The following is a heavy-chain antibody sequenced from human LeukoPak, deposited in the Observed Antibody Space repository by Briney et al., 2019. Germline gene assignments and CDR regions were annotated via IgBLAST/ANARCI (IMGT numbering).Heavy chain of an antibody. CDR1: GFTFSSYW. Sequence: GGSLRLSCAASGFTFSSYWMHWVRQAPGKGLVWVSRINSDGSSTSYADSVKGRFTISRDNAKNTLYLQMNSLRAEDTAVYYCARDQDSSGYYPYYYYYYYMDVWGKGTTFTVSS. D-gene: IGHD3-22*01. V-gene: IGHV3-74*01. J-gene: IGHJ6*03. CDR2: INSDGSST. CDR3: ARDQDSSGYYPYYYYYYYMDV.